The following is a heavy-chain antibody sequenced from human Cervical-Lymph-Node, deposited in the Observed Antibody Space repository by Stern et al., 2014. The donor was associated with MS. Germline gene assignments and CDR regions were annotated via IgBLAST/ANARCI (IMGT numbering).Heavy chain of an antibody. V-gene: IGHV3-11*01. D-gene: IGHD2-8*01. CDR3: ARDVPVSTNDALDV. Sequence: QVQLVESGGGLVKPGGSLRLSCAASGFIFSDHYMSWIRQAPGKGLEWLSYISGSGSAIYYADSVKGRFTISRDNAKGSLFLQMNSLRAEDTAVYYCARDVPVSTNDALDVWGQGTRVTVSS. CDR1: GFIFSDHY. J-gene: IGHJ3*01. CDR2: ISGSGSAI.